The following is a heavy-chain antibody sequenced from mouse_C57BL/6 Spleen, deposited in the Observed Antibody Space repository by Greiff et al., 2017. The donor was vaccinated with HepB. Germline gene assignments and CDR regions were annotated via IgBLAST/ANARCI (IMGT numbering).Heavy chain of an antibody. CDR3: ARGDDYPWFAY. V-gene: IGHV1-82*01. CDR1: GYAFSSSW. Sequence: QVQLPQSGPELVKPGASVKISCKASGYAFSSSWMNWVKQRPGKGLEWIGRIYPGDGDTNYNGKFKGKATLTADKSSSTAYMQLSSRTSEDSAVYVCARGDDYPWFAYWGQGTLVTVSA. J-gene: IGHJ3*01. D-gene: IGHD2-4*01. CDR2: IYPGDGDT.